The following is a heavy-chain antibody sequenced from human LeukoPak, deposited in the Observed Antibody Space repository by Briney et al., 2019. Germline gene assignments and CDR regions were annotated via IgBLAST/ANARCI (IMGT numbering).Heavy chain of an antibody. Sequence: ASVKVSCKASGGTFSSYAISWVRQAPGQGLEWMGWISAYNGNTNYAQKLQGRVTMTTDTSTSTAYMELRSLRSDDTAVYYCARDVIRVVPALGYWGQGTLVTVSS. CDR3: ARDVIRVVPALGY. CDR1: GGTFSSYA. CDR2: ISAYNGNT. D-gene: IGHD2-2*01. V-gene: IGHV1-18*01. J-gene: IGHJ4*02.